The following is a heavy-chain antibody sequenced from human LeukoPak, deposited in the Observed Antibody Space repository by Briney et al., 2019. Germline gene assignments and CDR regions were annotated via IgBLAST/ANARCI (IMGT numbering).Heavy chain of an antibody. D-gene: IGHD6-13*01. CDR3: ARRYSSSWWHLDY. Sequence: HSGGSLRLSCAASGFTFDDYAMHWVRQAPGKGLEWVSLISGDGGSTYYADSVKGRFTISRDNAKNSLYLQMNSLRDEDTAVYYCARRYSSSWWHLDYWGQGTLVTVSS. J-gene: IGHJ4*02. CDR2: ISGDGGST. CDR1: GFTFDDYA. V-gene: IGHV3-43*02.